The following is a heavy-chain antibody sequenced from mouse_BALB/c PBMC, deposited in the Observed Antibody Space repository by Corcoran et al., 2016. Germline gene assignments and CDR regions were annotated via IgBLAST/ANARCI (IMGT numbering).Heavy chain of an antibody. D-gene: IGHD2-4*01. CDR3: ATGYDYDGAMDY. V-gene: IGHV1S29*02. Sequence: EVQLQQSGPELVKPGASVKISCKASGYTFTDYNMPWVKQSHGKSLEWIGYIYPYNGGTGYNQKFKSKATLTVDNSSSTAYMELRSLTSEDSAVYYCATGYDYDGAMDYWGQGTSVTVSS. CDR1: GYTFTDYN. J-gene: IGHJ4*01. CDR2: IYPYNGGT.